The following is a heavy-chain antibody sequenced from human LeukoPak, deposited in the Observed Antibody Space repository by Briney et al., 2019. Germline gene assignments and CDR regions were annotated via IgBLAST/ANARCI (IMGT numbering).Heavy chain of an antibody. J-gene: IGHJ3*02. D-gene: IGHD3-22*01. CDR2: IWYDGSNK. Sequence: PGGSLRLSCAASGFTFSSYGMHWVRQAPGKGLEWVAVIWYDGSNKYYVDSVKGRFTTSRDNSKNTLYLQMNSLRAEDTAVYYCAKGVYDSSTQPDAFDIWGQGTMVTVSS. CDR3: AKGVYDSSTQPDAFDI. CDR1: GFTFSSYG. V-gene: IGHV3-33*06.